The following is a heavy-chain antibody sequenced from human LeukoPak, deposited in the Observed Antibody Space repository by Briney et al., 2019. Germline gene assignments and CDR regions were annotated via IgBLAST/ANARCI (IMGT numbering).Heavy chain of an antibody. V-gene: IGHV3-30*04. CDR2: ISYDGSNK. Sequence: PGGSLRLSCAASGFTFTNYAMSWVRQAPGKGLEWVAVISYDGSNKYYADSVKGRFTISRDNSKNTLYLQMNSLRAEDTAVYYCARDIGYSGYGDAFDIWGQGTLVTVSS. J-gene: IGHJ3*02. D-gene: IGHD5-12*01. CDR3: ARDIGYSGYGDAFDI. CDR1: GFTFTNYA.